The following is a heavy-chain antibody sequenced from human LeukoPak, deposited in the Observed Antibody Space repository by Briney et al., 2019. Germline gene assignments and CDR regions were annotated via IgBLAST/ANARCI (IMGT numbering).Heavy chain of an antibody. CDR2: INAGNGNT. V-gene: IGHV1-3*01. Sequence: ASVKVSCKASEYTFTDYAINWVRQAPGQRLEWMGWINAGNGNTRYSQRFQGRVTITRDTSASTAYMELSSLTSEDTAVYYCARGEIVGATKLKIMPDYWGQGTLVTVSS. J-gene: IGHJ4*02. D-gene: IGHD1-26*01. CDR1: EYTFTDYA. CDR3: ARGEIVGATKLKIMPDY.